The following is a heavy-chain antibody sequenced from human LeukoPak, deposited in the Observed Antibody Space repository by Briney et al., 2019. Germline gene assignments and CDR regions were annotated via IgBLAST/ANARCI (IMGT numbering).Heavy chain of an antibody. D-gene: IGHD4-11*01. CDR3: ARDLRYSSLDY. J-gene: IGHJ4*02. Sequence: GGSLRLSCAASGFTFNTYAMHWVRQAPGKGLDWVALILSDGSDKYHVDSVKGRFTISRDNSKNTLYLQMNSLRAEDTAMYYCARDLRYSSLDYWGQGTLVTVSS. CDR1: GFTFNTYA. CDR2: ILSDGSDK. V-gene: IGHV3-33*01.